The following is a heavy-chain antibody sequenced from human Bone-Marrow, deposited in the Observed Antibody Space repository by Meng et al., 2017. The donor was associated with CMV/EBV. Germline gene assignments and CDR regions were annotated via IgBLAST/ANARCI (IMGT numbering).Heavy chain of an antibody. Sequence: GGSRRLSCASSGFTSSSHWMTWVRQAQGKGLEWVANIKQDGSERNYVDSVKGRFTISRDNAMNLVSLQMNSLGAEDTAVYYCASSSQIYYDSSGYSPSADYWGQGTLVTVSS. CDR2: IKQDGSER. D-gene: IGHD3-22*01. CDR1: GFTSSSHW. V-gene: IGHV3-7*01. J-gene: IGHJ4*02. CDR3: ASSSQIYYDSSGYSPSADY.